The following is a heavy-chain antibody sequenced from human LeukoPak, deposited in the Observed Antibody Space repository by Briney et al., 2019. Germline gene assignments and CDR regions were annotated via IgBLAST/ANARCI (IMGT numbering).Heavy chain of an antibody. Sequence: SETLSLTCAVYGGSFSGYYWNWIRQPPGKGLEWIGEINHSGSTNYNPSLKSRVTISVDTSKNQFSLKLSSVTAADTAVYYCARMVLWLGELPSRGNDYGMDVWGQGTTVTVSS. CDR2: INHSGST. J-gene: IGHJ6*02. V-gene: IGHV4-34*01. D-gene: IGHD3-10*01. CDR3: ARMVLWLGELPSRGNDYGMDV. CDR1: GGSFSGYY.